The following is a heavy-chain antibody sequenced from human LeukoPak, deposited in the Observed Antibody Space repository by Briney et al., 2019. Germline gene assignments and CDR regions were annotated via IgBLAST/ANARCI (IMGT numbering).Heavy chain of an antibody. J-gene: IGHJ3*02. CDR2: ISSSSSYI. CDR3: ARVTVVVPAAIQSYGFDI. Sequence: KPGGSLRLSCAASGFTFSSYSMNWVRQAPGKGLEWVSSISSSSSYIYYADSVKGRFTIARDNAKNSLYLQMNSLRAEDTAVYYCARVTVVVPAAIQSYGFDIWGQGTMVTVSS. CDR1: GFTFSSYS. V-gene: IGHV3-21*01. D-gene: IGHD2-2*01.